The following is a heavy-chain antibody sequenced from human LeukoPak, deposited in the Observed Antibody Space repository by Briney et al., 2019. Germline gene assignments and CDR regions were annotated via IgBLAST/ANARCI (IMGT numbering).Heavy chain of an antibody. CDR2: VHYTGST. CDR1: GGSVSTTTSY. J-gene: IGHJ4*02. Sequence: SETLSLTCTVSGGSVSTTTSYWDWIRRPPGKGLEWIGSVHYTGSTYYNLSLKSRVTISVDTSKNQFSLKLSSVTAADTAVYYCARDFSGSYGDWGQGTLVTVSS. CDR3: ARDFSGSYGD. V-gene: IGHV4-39*07. D-gene: IGHD1-26*01.